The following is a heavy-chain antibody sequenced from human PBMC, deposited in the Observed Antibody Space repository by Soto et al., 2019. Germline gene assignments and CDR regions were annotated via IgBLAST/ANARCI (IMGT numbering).Heavy chain of an antibody. CDR1: GFTFSSYA. Sequence: EVQLLESGGGLVQPGGSLRLSCAASGFTFSSYAMSWVRQAPGKGLEWVSAISGSGGSTYYADSVKGRFTISRDNSKNTLYLQMISLRAEDTAVYYCAKEYCSSTSCSDWYFDLWGRGTLVTVSS. D-gene: IGHD2-2*01. CDR3: AKEYCSSTSCSDWYFDL. J-gene: IGHJ2*01. CDR2: ISGSGGST. V-gene: IGHV3-23*01.